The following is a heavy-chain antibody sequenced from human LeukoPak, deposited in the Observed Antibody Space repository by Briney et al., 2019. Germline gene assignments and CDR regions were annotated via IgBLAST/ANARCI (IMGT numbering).Heavy chain of an antibody. CDR3: ATAPYDSIGIFDY. CDR1: GFTFDDYA. J-gene: IGHJ4*02. CDR2: ISWDGDST. V-gene: IGHV3-43D*03. D-gene: IGHD3-22*01. Sequence: PGGSLRLSCAASGFTFDDYAMHWVRQAPGKGLEGVSLISWDGDSTYYPDSVKGRFTISRDNNKNSLYLQMNSLRTEDTALYYCATAPYDSIGIFDYWGQGTLVTVSS.